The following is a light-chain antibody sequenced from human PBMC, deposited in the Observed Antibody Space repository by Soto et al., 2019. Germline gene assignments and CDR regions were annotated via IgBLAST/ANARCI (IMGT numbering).Light chain of an antibody. Sequence: DIQMTQSPSTLSASVGDRVTITCRASQSISSWLAWYQQKPGKAPKLLIYDASSLESGVPSRFSGSGSGTDFTLTISTLQPEDFATYYCQQSYSLPRTFGQGTKVDIK. J-gene: IGKJ1*01. CDR3: QQSYSLPRT. CDR1: QSISSW. CDR2: DAS. V-gene: IGKV1-5*01.